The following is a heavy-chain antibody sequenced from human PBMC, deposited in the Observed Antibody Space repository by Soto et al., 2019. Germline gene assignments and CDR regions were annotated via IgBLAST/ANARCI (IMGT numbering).Heavy chain of an antibody. CDR3: AGSVYP. J-gene: IGHJ5*02. V-gene: IGHV4-31*01. CDR1: GGSISSGGYY. Sequence: QVQLQESGPGLVKPSQTLSLTCTVSGGSISSGGYYWTCIRQHPGKGMEWIRYIYYTGSTYYNTSPKSPATISVDTSTNHFSVKVSSVTAAHTALYYCAGSVYPWGQGTLVTVSS. CDR2: IYYTGST.